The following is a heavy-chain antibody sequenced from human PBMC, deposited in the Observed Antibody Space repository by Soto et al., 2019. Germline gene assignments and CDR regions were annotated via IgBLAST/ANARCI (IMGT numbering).Heavy chain of an antibody. J-gene: IGHJ5*02. CDR1: GYTFTSYG. CDR3: GRSKLRRDNVVVGASTQYSLWFGP. Sequence: QVQLVQSGAEVKKPGASVKVSCKASGYTFTSYGISWVRQAPGQGLEWMGWISAYNGNTNYAQKLQGRVTMTTDTSPSTDYMELESLRSDDTAVYYCGRSKLRRDNVVVGASTQYSLWFGPRGQGTLVTVSS. V-gene: IGHV1-18*01. CDR2: ISAYNGNT. D-gene: IGHD2-15*01.